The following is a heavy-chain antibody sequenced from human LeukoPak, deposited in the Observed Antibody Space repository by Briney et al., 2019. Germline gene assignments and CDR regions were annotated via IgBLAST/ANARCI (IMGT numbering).Heavy chain of an antibody. V-gene: IGHV1-2*02. J-gene: IGHJ4*02. D-gene: IGHD6-13*01. Sequence: ASVKVSCKASGYTFTGYYMHWVRQAPGQGLEWMGWINPNSGGTNYAQKFQGRVTMTRDTPISTAYMELSRLRSDDTAVYYCATSSGSWYPFDYWGQGTLVTVSS. CDR3: ATSSGSWYPFDY. CDR1: GYTFTGYY. CDR2: INPNSGGT.